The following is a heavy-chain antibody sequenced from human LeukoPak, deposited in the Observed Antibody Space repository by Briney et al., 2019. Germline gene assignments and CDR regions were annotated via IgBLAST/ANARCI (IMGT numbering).Heavy chain of an antibody. J-gene: IGHJ4*02. CDR3: AKDRSYVEMATMGFDY. Sequence: GGSLRLSCAASGFTFSSHGMNWVRQAPGKGLEWVSGISWNSGSIGYADSVKGRFTISRDNAKNSLYLQMNSLRAEDTALYYCAKDRSYVEMATMGFDYWGQGTLVTVSS. D-gene: IGHD5-24*01. CDR2: ISWNSGSI. V-gene: IGHV3-9*01. CDR1: GFTFSSHG.